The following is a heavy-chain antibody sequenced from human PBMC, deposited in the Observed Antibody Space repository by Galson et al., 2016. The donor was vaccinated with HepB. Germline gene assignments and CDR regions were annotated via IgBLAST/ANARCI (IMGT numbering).Heavy chain of an antibody. Sequence: SLRLSCAASGCTFSSYWTHWVRQAPGKGLVWVSRINSDGRSTSSADSVKGRFTISRDTAKNTLYLQMNSLRAEDTAVYYCARASLHMVRGVSQWYFDLWGRGTLVTVSS. CDR3: ARASLHMVRGVSQWYFDL. J-gene: IGHJ2*01. D-gene: IGHD3-10*01. V-gene: IGHV3-74*01. CDR1: GCTFSSYW. CDR2: INSDGRST.